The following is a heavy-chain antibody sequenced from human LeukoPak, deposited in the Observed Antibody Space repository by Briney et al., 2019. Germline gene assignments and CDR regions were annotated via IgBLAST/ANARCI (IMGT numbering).Heavy chain of an antibody. Sequence: GGSLRLSCAASGFTFSSYWMHWVRQAPGKGLVWASRLNSDGSTTTYADSVKGRFTISRDNAKNTLYLQMSSLRAEDTAVYYCTRAGVTFDIWGQGTVVTVSS. CDR3: TRAGVTFDI. CDR2: LNSDGSTT. CDR1: GFTFSSYW. J-gene: IGHJ3*02. D-gene: IGHD2-8*01. V-gene: IGHV3-74*01.